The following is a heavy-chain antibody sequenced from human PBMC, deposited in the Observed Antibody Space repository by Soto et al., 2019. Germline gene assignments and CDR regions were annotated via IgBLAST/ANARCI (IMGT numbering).Heavy chain of an antibody. CDR3: AREGFYDSSGYYSPNGMDV. Sequence: GASVKVSCKASGYTFSNYAIGWVRQAPGQGLEWMGWISGYNGNTYYAEKFQGRVTMTTDRSTSTAYMELRSLRSDDTAVYYCAREGFYDSSGYYSPNGMDVWGQGTTVTVSS. V-gene: IGHV1-18*01. CDR2: ISGYNGNT. J-gene: IGHJ6*02. D-gene: IGHD3-22*01. CDR1: GYTFSNYA.